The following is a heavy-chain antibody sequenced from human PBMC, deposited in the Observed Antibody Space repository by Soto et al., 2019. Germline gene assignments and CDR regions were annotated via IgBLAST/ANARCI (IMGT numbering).Heavy chain of an antibody. Sequence: QVQLVQSGAEVKKPGASVKVSCKASGYTFTGNYMHWVRQAPGQGLEWMGWINPNSGGTNYAQKFQGWVTMTRDTSISTAYMELSRLRSEDTAVYYCARVMVYVVPAAISTTGYYGMDVW. CDR3: ARVMVYVVPAAISTTGYYGMDV. CDR1: GYTFTGNY. V-gene: IGHV1-2*04. D-gene: IGHD2-2*01. CDR2: INPNSGGT. J-gene: IGHJ6*01.